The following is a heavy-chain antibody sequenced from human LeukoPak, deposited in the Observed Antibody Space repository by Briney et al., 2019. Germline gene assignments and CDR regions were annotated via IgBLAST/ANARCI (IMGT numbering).Heavy chain of an antibody. CDR3: ARGDGYSYGYGSFDY. Sequence: PSQTLSLTCTVSGGSISSGGYYWSWIRQPPGKGLEWIGYIYHSGSTYYNPSLKSRVTISVDRSKNQFSLKLSSVTAADTAVYYCARGDGYSYGYGSFDYWGQGTLVTVSS. CDR2: IYHSGST. D-gene: IGHD5-18*01. J-gene: IGHJ4*02. V-gene: IGHV4-30-2*01. CDR1: GGSISSGGYY.